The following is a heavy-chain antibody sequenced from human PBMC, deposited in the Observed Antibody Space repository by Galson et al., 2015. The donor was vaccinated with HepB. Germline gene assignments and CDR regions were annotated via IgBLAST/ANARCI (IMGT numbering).Heavy chain of an antibody. J-gene: IGHJ5*02. D-gene: IGHD1-26*01. CDR3: APAALNSGSYYGWFDP. V-gene: IGHV3-23*01. CDR2: ISGRGGST. Sequence: SLSLSCAASGFTFSSYALSWVRQAPGKGLEWVSAISGRGGSTYYAASVTGRFTLSRDNSKHTLSLQMNSLSAEDPAVYYCAPAALNSGSYYGWFDPWGQATLVTVSA. CDR1: GFTFSSYA.